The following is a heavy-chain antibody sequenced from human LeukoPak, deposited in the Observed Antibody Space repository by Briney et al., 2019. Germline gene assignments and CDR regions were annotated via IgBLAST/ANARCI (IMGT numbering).Heavy chain of an antibody. CDR1: GGSISSYY. J-gene: IGHJ4*02. V-gene: IGHV4-59*08. CDR3: ARLFPSSGWSDFDY. CDR2: IYYSGST. D-gene: IGHD6-19*01. Sequence: SETLSLTCTVSGGSISSYYWSWIRQPPGKGVEWIGYIYYSGSTNYNPSLKSRVTISVDTSKNQFSLKLSSVTAADTAVYYCARLFPSSGWSDFDYWGQGTLVTVSS.